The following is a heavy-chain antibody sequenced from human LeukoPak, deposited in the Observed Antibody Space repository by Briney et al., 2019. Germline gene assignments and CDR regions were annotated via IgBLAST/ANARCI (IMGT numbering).Heavy chain of an antibody. CDR3: ARRIAVAATINWFDP. D-gene: IGHD6-19*01. Sequence: GGSLRLSCAASGFTFSSYWMSWVRQAPGKGLEWVANIKQDGSEKYYVDSVKGRFTISGDNAKNSLYLQMNSLRAEDTAVYYCARRIAVAATINWFDPWGQGTLVTVSS. V-gene: IGHV3-7*03. CDR1: GFTFSSYW. CDR2: IKQDGSEK. J-gene: IGHJ5*02.